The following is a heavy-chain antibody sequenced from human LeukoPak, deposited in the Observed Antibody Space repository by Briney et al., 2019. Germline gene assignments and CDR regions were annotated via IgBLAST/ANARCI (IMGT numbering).Heavy chain of an antibody. D-gene: IGHD2-2*01. CDR1: GYTFTGYY. CDR2: INPNSRGT. Sequence: ASVKVSCKASGYTFTGYYMHWVRQAPGQGLEWMGWINPNSRGTNYAQKFQGRVTMTRDTSISTAYMELSRLRSDDTAVYYCARPRSSTGWFDPWGQGTLVTVSS. V-gene: IGHV1-2*02. J-gene: IGHJ5*02. CDR3: ARPRSSTGWFDP.